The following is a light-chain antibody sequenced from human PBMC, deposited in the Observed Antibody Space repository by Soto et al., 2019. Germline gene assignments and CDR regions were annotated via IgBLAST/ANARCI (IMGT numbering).Light chain of an antibody. CDR2: TGS. Sequence: DIQMTQSPSSVSASVGDRVSITCRASQGISNWLAWYQQKPGRAPKLLIYTGSSLQSGVPSRFSGTGSGTDFTLTKSSRQPQDGAIYYYQQANSFPLTFGGGTKVEIK. CDR1: QGISNW. CDR3: QQANSFPLT. V-gene: IGKV1-12*01. J-gene: IGKJ4*01.